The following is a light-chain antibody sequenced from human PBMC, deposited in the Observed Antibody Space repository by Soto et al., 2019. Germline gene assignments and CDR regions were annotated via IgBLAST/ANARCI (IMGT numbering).Light chain of an antibody. CDR1: SNDVGSYDL. CDR3: CSYAGTTTHV. V-gene: IGLV2-23*02. CDR2: EVF. Sequence: QSVLTQPASVSGSPGQSITISCTGTSNDVGSYDLVSWYQQLPGKAPKLVIYEVFRRPSGISDRFSGSKSGNAASLTISGLQAEHEADYYCCSYAGTTTHVFGTGTKATVL. J-gene: IGLJ1*01.